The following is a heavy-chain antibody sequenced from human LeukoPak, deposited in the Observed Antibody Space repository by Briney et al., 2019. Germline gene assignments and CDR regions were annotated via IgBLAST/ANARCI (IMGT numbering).Heavy chain of an antibody. J-gene: IGHJ5*02. CDR2: INPNSGGT. V-gene: IGHV1-2*02. D-gene: IGHD3-3*01. CDR1: GYTFTGYY. CDR3: AREWTTIFGVPGGFDP. Sequence: ASVKVSCKASGYTFTGYYMHWVRQAPGQGLEWMGWINPNSGGTNYAQKFQGRVTMTRDTSISTAYMELSRLRSDDTAVYYCAREWTTIFGVPGGFDPWGQGTLVTVSS.